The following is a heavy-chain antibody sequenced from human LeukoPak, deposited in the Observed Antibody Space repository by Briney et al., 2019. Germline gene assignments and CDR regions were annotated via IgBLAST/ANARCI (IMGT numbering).Heavy chain of an antibody. CDR1: GFTISSYA. CDR3: AKFLPTHIVVANYYFDY. J-gene: IGHJ4*02. Sequence: GGSLRLSCAASGFTISSYAMSWVRQAPGKGLEWVSAISGSGGSTYYADSVKGRFTISRDNSKNTLYLQMNSLRAEDTAVYYCAKFLPTHIVVANYYFDYWGQGTLVTVSS. CDR2: ISGSGGST. D-gene: IGHD2-21*01. V-gene: IGHV3-23*01.